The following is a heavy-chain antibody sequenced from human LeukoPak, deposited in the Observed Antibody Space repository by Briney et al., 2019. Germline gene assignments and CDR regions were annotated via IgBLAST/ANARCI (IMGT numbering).Heavy chain of an antibody. CDR2: IYHSGST. CDR3: ARDRGDSYDSSGYYLFDY. D-gene: IGHD3-22*01. J-gene: IGHJ4*02. Sequence: PSETLSLTCTVSGYSISSGYYWGWIRQPPGKGLEWIGSIYHSGSTYYNPSLKSRVTISVDTSKNQFSLKLSSVTAADTAVYYCARDRGDSYDSSGYYLFDYWGQGTLVTVSS. V-gene: IGHV4-38-2*02. CDR1: GYSISSGYY.